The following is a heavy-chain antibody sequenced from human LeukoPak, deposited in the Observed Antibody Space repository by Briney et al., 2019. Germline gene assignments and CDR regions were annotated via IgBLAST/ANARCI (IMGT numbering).Heavy chain of an antibody. D-gene: IGHD3-16*02. V-gene: IGHV4-59*01. CDR2: IYYSGTT. CDR1: GGSISSYY. Sequence: SETLSLTCTVSGGSISSYYWDWIRQPPGKGLEWIGFIYYSGTTNYNPSLKSRVTISVDTSKNQFSLKLSSVTAADTAVYYCARGGSYVWGSYRLKSWFDPWGQGTLVTVSS. CDR3: ARGGSYVWGSYRLKSWFDP. J-gene: IGHJ5*02.